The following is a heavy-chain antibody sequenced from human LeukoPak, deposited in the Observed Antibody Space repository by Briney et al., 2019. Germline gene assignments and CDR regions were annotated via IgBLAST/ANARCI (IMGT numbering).Heavy chain of an antibody. V-gene: IGHV3-30*02. Sequence: QPGGSLRLSCAASGFTFSSYGMHWVRQAPGKGLEWVAFIRYDGSNKYYADSMKGRFTISRDNSKNTLYLQMNSLRAEDTAVYYCAKDGDSSGWYKDYYYYYYMDVWGKGTTVTVSS. CDR3: AKDGDSSGWYKDYYYYYYMDV. CDR1: GFTFSSYG. D-gene: IGHD6-19*01. CDR2: IRYDGSNK. J-gene: IGHJ6*03.